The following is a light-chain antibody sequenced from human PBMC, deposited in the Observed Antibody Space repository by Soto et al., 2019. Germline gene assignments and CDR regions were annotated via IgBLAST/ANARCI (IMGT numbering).Light chain of an antibody. Sequence: DLPMTQSPSTLSASVGDRVTITCRASQSLNTWLAWYQQKPGRAPKLLIYDVSSLKSGVPSRFSGSGSGTEFTLTISSLQPDDSATYYCQQYNSYYTFGQGTKLEIK. V-gene: IGKV1-5*01. CDR3: QQYNSYYT. CDR1: QSLNTW. J-gene: IGKJ2*01. CDR2: DVS.